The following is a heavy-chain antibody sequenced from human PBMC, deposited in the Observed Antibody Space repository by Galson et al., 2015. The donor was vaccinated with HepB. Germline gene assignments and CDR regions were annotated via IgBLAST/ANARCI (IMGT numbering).Heavy chain of an antibody. J-gene: IGHJ5*02. V-gene: IGHV3-33*01. CDR1: GFNFSDFG. Sequence: SLRLSCAASGFNFSDFGMHWVRQAPGKGPEWVAVIWYDGSKIFYSDSVKGRFTISRDNPKSTVYLEMYRLRVEDTAVYYCARRGGLSSWLDPWGQGTLVTVSS. CDR3: ARRGGLSSWLDP. D-gene: IGHD6-6*01. CDR2: IWYDGSKI.